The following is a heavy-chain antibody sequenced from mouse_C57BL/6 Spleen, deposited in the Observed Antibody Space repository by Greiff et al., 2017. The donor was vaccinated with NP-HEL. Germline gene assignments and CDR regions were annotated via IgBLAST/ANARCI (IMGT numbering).Heavy chain of an antibody. V-gene: IGHV1-69*01. J-gene: IGHJ2*01. CDR2: IDPSDSYT. CDR1: GYTFTSYW. Sequence: QVQLQQPGAELVMPGASVKLSCKASGYTFTSYWMHWVKQRPGQGLEWIGEIDPSDSYTNYNQKFKGKSTLTVDKSSSTAYMQLSSLTSEDSAVYYCARYYYGGSYIDYWGQGTTLTVSS. D-gene: IGHD1-1*01. CDR3: ARYYYGGSYIDY.